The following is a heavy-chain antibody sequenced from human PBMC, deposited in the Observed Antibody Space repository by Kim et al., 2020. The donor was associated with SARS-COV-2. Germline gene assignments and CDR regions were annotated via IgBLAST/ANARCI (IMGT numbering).Heavy chain of an antibody. Sequence: ASVKVSCKASGYTFTGYYMHWVRQAPGQGLEWMGRINPNSGGTNYAQKFQGRVTMTRDTSISTAYMELSRLRSDDTAVYYCARVRTVPSRHDPSARGVITMVQGVFFDYWGQGTLVTVSS. CDR3: ARVRTVPSRHDPSARGVITMVQGVFFDY. V-gene: IGHV1-2*06. CDR2: INPNSGGT. D-gene: IGHD3-10*01. J-gene: IGHJ4*02. CDR1: GYTFTGYY.